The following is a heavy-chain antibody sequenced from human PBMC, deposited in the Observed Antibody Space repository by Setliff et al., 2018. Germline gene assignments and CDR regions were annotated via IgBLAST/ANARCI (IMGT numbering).Heavy chain of an antibody. CDR3: AREMLVVRGVNSYYYYMDV. V-gene: IGHV1-18*01. D-gene: IGHD3-10*01. J-gene: IGHJ6*03. Sequence: ASVKVSCKTSGYSFTNYGINWVRQAPGQGLEWMGWNSVYAREFQGRVTMTIDTPTSTAYMELRSLRSDDTAVYYCAREMLVVRGVNSYYYYMDVWGKGTTVTVSS. CDR2: NSV. CDR1: GYSFTNYG.